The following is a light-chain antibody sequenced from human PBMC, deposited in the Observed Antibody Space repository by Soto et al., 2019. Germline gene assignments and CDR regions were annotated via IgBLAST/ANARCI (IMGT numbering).Light chain of an antibody. J-gene: IGLJ2*01. V-gene: IGLV2-14*01. CDR3: SSYTSSSHVV. CDR2: EVS. CDR1: SSDVGGYNY. Sequence: QSVLTQPASVSGSPGQSITISCTGTSSDVGGYNYVSWYQQHPGKAPKLMIFEVSNRPSGVSNRFSGSKSGNMASLTISGLQAEDEADYYCSSYTSSSHVVFGEGTQLTVL.